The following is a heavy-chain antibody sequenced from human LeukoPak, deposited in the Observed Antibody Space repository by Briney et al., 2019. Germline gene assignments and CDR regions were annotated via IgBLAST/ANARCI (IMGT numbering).Heavy chain of an antibody. Sequence: SETLSLTCTVSGGSISSGSYYWSWIRQPAGKGLEWIGRIYTSGSTNYNPSLKSRVTISVDTSKNQFSLKLSSVTAADTAVYYCARDVWMLPNWFDPWGQGTLVTVSS. CDR1: GGSISSGSYY. CDR2: IYTSGST. D-gene: IGHD3-16*01. V-gene: IGHV4-61*02. J-gene: IGHJ5*02. CDR3: ARDVWMLPNWFDP.